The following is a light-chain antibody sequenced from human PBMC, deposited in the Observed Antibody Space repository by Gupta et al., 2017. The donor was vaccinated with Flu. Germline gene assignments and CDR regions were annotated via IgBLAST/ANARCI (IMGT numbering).Light chain of an antibody. CDR2: EVI. CDR3: SSYTSSNSLE. CDR1: SSDVGGYNY. Sequence: QSALTQPASVSGSPGQSITISCTVTSSDVGGYNYVSWYQHHPGKAPKLMIYEVINRPSGVSNRFSGSKSGNTASLTISGLQAEDEADYYCSSYTSSNSLEFGGGTKLTVL. J-gene: IGLJ3*02. V-gene: IGLV2-14*01.